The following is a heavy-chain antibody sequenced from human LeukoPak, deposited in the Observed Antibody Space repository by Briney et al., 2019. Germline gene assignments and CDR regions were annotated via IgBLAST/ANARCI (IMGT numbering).Heavy chain of an antibody. CDR1: GFTFSSYA. J-gene: IGHJ4*02. CDR3: ARDYGGTYYFDY. V-gene: IGHV3-23*01. CDR2: ISGSGGST. D-gene: IGHD4-23*01. Sequence: GGSLRLSCAASGFTFSSYAMSWVRQAPGKGLEWVSAISGSGGSTYYADSVKGRFTISRDNSKNTLNLQMNSLRAEDTAVYYCARDYGGTYYFDYWGQGTLVTVSS.